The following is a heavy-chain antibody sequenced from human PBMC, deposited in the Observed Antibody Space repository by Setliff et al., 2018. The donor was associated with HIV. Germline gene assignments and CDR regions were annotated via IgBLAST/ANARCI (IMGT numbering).Heavy chain of an antibody. V-gene: IGHV1-18*01. J-gene: IGHJ6*03. CDR2: ISAYSGDT. Sequence: ASVKVSCKASGYSFSNYGIAWVRQAPGQGLEWMGWISAYSGDTNYAQKFQGRVTMTIDTSTSTAYMALRSLRSDDTAVYYCARAGEQYSSSQYYYYYMDVWGKGTTVTVSS. CDR1: GYSFSNYG. D-gene: IGHD6-6*01. CDR3: ARAGEQYSSSQYYYYYMDV.